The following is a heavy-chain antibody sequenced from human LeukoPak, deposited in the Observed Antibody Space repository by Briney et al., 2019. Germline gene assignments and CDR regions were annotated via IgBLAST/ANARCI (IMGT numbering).Heavy chain of an antibody. D-gene: IGHD6-6*01. CDR1: EYTFTSHD. CDR3: ARGEQLDAFDI. V-gene: IGHV1-8*03. J-gene: IGHJ3*02. CDR2: MNPNSGNT. Sequence: ASVKVSCKASEYTFTSHDINWVRQATGQGLEWMGWMNPNSGNTGYAQKFQGRVTITRNTSISTAYMELSSLRSEDTAVYYCARGEQLDAFDIWGQGTMVTVSS.